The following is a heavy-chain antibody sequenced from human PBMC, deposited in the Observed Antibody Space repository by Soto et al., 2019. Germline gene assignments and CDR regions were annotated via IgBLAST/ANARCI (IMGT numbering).Heavy chain of an antibody. CDR1: GYTFTSYD. CDR3: AREVVSRGMDV. CDR2: MNPNSGNT. Sequence: QVQLVQSGAEVKKPGASVKVSCKASGYTFTSYDINWVRQATGQGLEWMGWMNPNSGNTGYAQKFQGRVTXTXXTYISTAYMELSRLRSDDTAVYYCAREVVSRGMDVWGQGTTVTVSS. D-gene: IGHD3-22*01. V-gene: IGHV1-8*01. J-gene: IGHJ6*02.